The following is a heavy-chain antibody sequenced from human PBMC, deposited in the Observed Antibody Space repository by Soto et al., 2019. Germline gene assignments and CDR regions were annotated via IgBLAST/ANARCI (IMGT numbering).Heavy chain of an antibody. J-gene: IGHJ4*02. D-gene: IGHD3-22*01. V-gene: IGHV3-23*01. CDR2: ISGSGGST. CDR3: AKSSYYYDSSGYYY. CDR1: GFTFSSYA. Sequence: EVQLLESGGGLGQPGGSLRLSCAASGFTFSSYAMSWVRQAPGKGLEWVSAISGSGGSTYYADSVKGRFTISRDNSKNTLYLQMNSLRAEDTAVYYCAKSSYYYDSSGYYYWGQGTLVTVSS.